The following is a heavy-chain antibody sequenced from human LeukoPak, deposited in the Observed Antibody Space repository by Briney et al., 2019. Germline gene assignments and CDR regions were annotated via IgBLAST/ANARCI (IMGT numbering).Heavy chain of an antibody. CDR1: GFTFSNYW. CDR2: ISSSSTYM. J-gene: IGHJ4*02. D-gene: IGHD5-12*01. V-gene: IGHV3-21*01. Sequence: GGSLRLSCVASGFTFSNYWMHWVRQAPGKGLEWVSSISSSSTYMYYADSVKGRFTISRDNAKNSLYLQMNSLRAEDTAVYYCAEVARSGYWGQGTLVTVSS. CDR3: AEVARSGY.